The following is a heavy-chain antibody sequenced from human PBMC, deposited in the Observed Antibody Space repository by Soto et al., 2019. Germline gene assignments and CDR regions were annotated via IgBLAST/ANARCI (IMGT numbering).Heavy chain of an antibody. CDR1: GGSISSYY. CDR2: IDYSGCT. CDR3: ARYKHDDYVWGSYRPYWYFEL. D-gene: IGHD3-16*02. V-gene: IGHV4-59*01. Sequence: QVQLQESGPGLVKPSETLSLTCTVSGGSISSYYWSWIRQPPGKGLEWIGYIDYSGCTNYNPSLKSRVTISVDTSKNQFSVKLSAVTAADTAVYYCARYKHDDYVWGSYRPYWYFELWGRGTLVTVSS. J-gene: IGHJ2*01.